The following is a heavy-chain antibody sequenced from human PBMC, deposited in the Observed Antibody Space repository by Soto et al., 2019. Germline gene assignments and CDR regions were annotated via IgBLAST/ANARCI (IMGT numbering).Heavy chain of an antibody. CDR2: IIPIFGTA. CDR3: ARDGVPYCSSTSCYTGWFDP. V-gene: IGHV1-69*13. J-gene: IGHJ5*02. Sequence: GASVKVSCKASGGTFSSYAISWVRQAPGQGLEWMGGIIPIFGTANYAQKFQGRVTITADESTSTAYMELSSLRSEDTAVYYCARDGVPYCSSTSCYTGWFDPWGQGTLVTVSS. D-gene: IGHD2-2*02. CDR1: GGTFSSYA.